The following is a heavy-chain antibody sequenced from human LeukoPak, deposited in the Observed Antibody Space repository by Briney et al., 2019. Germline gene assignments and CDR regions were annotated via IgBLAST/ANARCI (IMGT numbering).Heavy chain of an antibody. V-gene: IGHV3-21*04. CDR2: TGSSRSYS. CDR3: ARGNDWFDP. CDR1: GFTFSSYS. J-gene: IGHJ5*02. Sequence: PGGSLRLSCVASGFTFSSYSMNWVRQAPGKGLEWVSCTGSSRSYSFYGDPVKGRFTISRDDAKNSLYLQMNSLRVEDTAVYYCARGNDWFDPWGQGTPVTVSS. D-gene: IGHD3-10*01.